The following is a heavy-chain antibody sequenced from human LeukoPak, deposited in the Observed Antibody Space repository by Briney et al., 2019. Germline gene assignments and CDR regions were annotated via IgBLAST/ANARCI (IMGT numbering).Heavy chain of an antibody. D-gene: IGHD5-12*01. CDR1: GYTLTELS. J-gene: IGHJ4*02. CDR3: ARVGYSGYDENY. V-gene: IGHV1-24*01. CDR2: FDPEDGET. Sequence: ASVKVSCKVSGYTLTELSMHWVRQAPGKGLEWMGGFDPEDGETIYAQKFQGRVTMTEDTSTDTAYMELSSLRSEDTAVYYCARVGYSGYDENYWGQGTLVTVSS.